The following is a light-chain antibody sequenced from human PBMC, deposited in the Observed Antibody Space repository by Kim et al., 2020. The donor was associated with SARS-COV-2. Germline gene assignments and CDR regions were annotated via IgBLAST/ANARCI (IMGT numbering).Light chain of an antibody. CDR1: QTITTW. Sequence: GDRVTITCRASQTITTWLAWYQQKPGKAPKLLIYDASSLESGVPSRFSGSGSGTEFTLTISRLQPDDFATYYCQQYNSYSGTFGQGTKLEI. J-gene: IGKJ2*01. CDR2: DAS. CDR3: QQYNSYSGT. V-gene: IGKV1-5*01.